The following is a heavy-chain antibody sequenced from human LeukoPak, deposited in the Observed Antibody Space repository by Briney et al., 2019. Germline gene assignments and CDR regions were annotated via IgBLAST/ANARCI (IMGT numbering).Heavy chain of an antibody. V-gene: IGHV3-66*01. J-gene: IGHJ3*02. CDR2: IYSGGST. CDR3: ARDLYYDLVEWGAFDI. D-gene: IGHD3-22*01. Sequence: GGFLRLSCAASGFTFSSYAMSWVRQAPGKGLEWVSVIYSGGSTYYADSVKGRFTISRDNSKNTLYLQMNSLRAEDTAVYYCARDLYYDLVEWGAFDIWGQGTMVTVSS. CDR1: GFTFSSYA.